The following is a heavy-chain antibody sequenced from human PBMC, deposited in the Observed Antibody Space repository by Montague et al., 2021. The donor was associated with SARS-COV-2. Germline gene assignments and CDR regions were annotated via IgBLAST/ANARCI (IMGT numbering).Heavy chain of an antibody. CDR1: GGSISNSSYY. D-gene: IGHD3-22*01. J-gene: IGHJ3*02. V-gene: IGHV4-39*01. Sequence: SETLSLTCTVSGGSISNSSYYWGCIRQPPGKGLEWIGSIYYSGSTYYNPSLKSRVTISVDTSKNQFSLKPSSVTAADTAVYYCASPTYYYDSSGSDAFDIWGQGTMVTVSS. CDR2: IYYSGST. CDR3: ASPTYYYDSSGSDAFDI.